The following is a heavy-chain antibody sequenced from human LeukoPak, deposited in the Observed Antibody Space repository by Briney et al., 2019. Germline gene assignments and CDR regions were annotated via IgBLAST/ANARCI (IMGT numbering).Heavy chain of an antibody. CDR3: AKVLTSTYSVFDY. CDR2: IAYDGNNK. CDR1: GFPFSNLG. D-gene: IGHD2-15*01. J-gene: IGHJ4*02. Sequence: GGSLRLSCAASGFPFSNLGMHWVRQAPGKGLEWVAFIAYDGNNKYYADSVKGRFTISRDNSKNTLYLQMSSLRAEDTAVYCCAKVLTSTYSVFDYWGQGTLATVSS. V-gene: IGHV3-30*02.